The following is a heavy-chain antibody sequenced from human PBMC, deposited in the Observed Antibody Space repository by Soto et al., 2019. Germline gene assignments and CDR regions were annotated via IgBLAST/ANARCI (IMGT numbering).Heavy chain of an antibody. J-gene: IGHJ6*02. V-gene: IGHV3-48*02. CDR1: GFTFSNYN. CDR2: ITSSRSNTI. Sequence: PGGSLRLSCAASGFTFSNYNMNWVRQAPGKGLEWISYITSSRSNTIYYADSVKGRFTISRDNAKNSLYLQMNSLRDEDTAIYYCTRRQAYYYGMDVWGQGTTVTVSS. CDR3: TRRQAYYYGMDV.